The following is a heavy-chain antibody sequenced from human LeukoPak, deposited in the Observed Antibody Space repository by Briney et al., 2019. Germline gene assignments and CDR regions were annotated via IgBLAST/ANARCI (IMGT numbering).Heavy chain of an antibody. CDR2: INWNGGST. J-gene: IGHJ3*02. CDR1: GFTFDDYG. CDR3: ARGGLIQRHAFDI. V-gene: IGHV3-20*04. D-gene: IGHD1-1*01. Sequence: TGGSLRLSCAASGFTFDDYGMSWVRQVPGKGLEWVFGINWNGGSTGNTDSVKGRFTISRDNAKNSLYLQMNSLRGEDTALYYCARGGLIQRHAFDIWGQGTMVTVSS.